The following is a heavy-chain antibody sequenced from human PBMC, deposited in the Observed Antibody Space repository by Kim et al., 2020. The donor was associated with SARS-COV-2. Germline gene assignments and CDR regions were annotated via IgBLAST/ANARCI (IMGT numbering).Heavy chain of an antibody. J-gene: IGHJ5*02. CDR1: GFTFTSSA. CDR3: AAGYTAPDWFDP. Sequence: SVKVSCKASGFTFTSSAVQWVRQARGQRLEWIGWIVVGSGNTNYAQKFQERVTITRDMSTSTAYMELSSLRSEDTAVYYCAAGYTAPDWFDPWGQGTLVTVSS. V-gene: IGHV1-58*01. CDR2: IVVGSGNT. D-gene: IGHD2-2*02.